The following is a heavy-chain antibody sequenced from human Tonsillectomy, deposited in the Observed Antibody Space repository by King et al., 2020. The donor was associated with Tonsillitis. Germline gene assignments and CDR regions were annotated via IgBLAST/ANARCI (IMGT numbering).Heavy chain of an antibody. J-gene: IGHJ5*02. CDR2: IYYSGST. Sequence: VQLQESGPGLVKPSETLSLTCTVSGGSISSYYWSWIRQPPGKGLEWIGYIYYSGSTNYNPSLKSRVTISVDTSKNQFSLKLSSVTAADTAVYYCARDSYYYGSGTSYNWFDPWPGNPGHRLL. D-gene: IGHD3-10*01. CDR1: GGSISSYY. CDR3: ARDSYYYGSGTSYNWFDP. V-gene: IGHV4-59*01.